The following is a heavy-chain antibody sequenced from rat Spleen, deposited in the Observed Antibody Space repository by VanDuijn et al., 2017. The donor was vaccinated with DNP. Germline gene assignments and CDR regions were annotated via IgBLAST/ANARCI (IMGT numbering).Heavy chain of an antibody. Sequence: EVQLVESGGGLVRPGRSLKLSCSASGFTFSDYYMAWVRQTPSKGLEWVASINYDGSSTYYRDSVKGRFTISRDNAKSSLYLQMDSLRSEDTATYYCARGGRSYFDYWGQGVMVTVSS. CDR1: GFTFSDYY. D-gene: IGHD1-11*01. CDR2: INYDGSST. CDR3: ARGGRSYFDY. J-gene: IGHJ2*01. V-gene: IGHV5-20*01.